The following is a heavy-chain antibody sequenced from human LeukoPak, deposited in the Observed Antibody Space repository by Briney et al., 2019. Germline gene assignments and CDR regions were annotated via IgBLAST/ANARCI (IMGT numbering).Heavy chain of an antibody. CDR3: ARDRATVTTSDAFDI. Sequence: PGGSLRLSCAASGFTVSSNYMSWVRQAPGKGLLWVSRINTDGSSISHADSVKGRFTISRDNAKNTLYLQMNSLRAEDTAVYYCARDRATVTTSDAFDIWGQGTMVTVSS. V-gene: IGHV3-74*01. J-gene: IGHJ3*02. D-gene: IGHD4-17*01. CDR1: GFTVSSNY. CDR2: INTDGSSI.